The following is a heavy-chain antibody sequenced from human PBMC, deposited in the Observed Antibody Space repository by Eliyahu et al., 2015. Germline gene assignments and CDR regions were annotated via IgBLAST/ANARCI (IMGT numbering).Heavy chain of an antibody. CDR1: GXSISSGGYS. D-gene: IGHD4-17*01. CDR3: ARNYGDYAVDY. V-gene: IGHV4-30-2*01. J-gene: IGHJ4*02. Sequence: QXQLQESGSGLVKPSQTLSLTCXXSGXSISSGGYSWSWIRQPPGRGLEWIGYIYHSGSTYYNPSLKSRVTMSVDRSKNQFSLKLSSVTAADTAVYYCARNYGDYAVDYWGQGTLVTVSS. CDR2: IYHSGST.